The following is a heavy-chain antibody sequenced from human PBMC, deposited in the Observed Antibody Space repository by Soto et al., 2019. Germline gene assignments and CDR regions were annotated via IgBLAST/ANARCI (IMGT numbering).Heavy chain of an antibody. CDR2: IIPISGTA. V-gene: IGHV1-69*01. CDR1: GGTFSSYA. Sequence: QVQLVQSGAEVKKPGSSVKVSCKASGGTFSSYAISWVRQAPGQGLEWMGGIIPISGTANYAQTFQGRDTITADDSTSTAYMELRSLRYVDTAVYYCARSHGSSTSLELYYYYYYGMDLWGQGTTVSVCS. J-gene: IGHJ6*02. D-gene: IGHD2-2*01. CDR3: ARSHGSSTSLELYYYYYYGMDL.